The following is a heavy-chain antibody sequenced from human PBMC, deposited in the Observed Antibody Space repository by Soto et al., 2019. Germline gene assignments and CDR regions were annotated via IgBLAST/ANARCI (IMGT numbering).Heavy chain of an antibody. CDR1: GFTFSSYA. V-gene: IGHV3-30-3*01. J-gene: IGHJ3*02. D-gene: IGHD6-13*01. CDR3: NTPYSSSWFDAFDI. CDR2: ISYDGSNK. Sequence: SGGSLRLSCAASGFTFSSYAMHWVRQAPGKGLEWVAVISYDGSNKYYADSVKGRFTISRDNSKNTLYLQMNSLRAEDTAVYYCNTPYSSSWFDAFDIWAKGQWSPSPQ.